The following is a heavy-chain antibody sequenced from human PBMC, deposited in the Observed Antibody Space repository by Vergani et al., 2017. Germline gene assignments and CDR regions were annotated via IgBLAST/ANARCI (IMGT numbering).Heavy chain of an antibody. CDR3: ARSIGYCTSGSCRPYCFDL. J-gene: IGHJ4*02. D-gene: IGHD2-15*01. CDR2: VNFVTGAA. Sequence: QVQLVQSGAAVKKPGASAKVSCTASVYIFKNYYMHWLRLAPGQGFQWMGVVNFVTGAATSPQKFEGRITMTRDTSTATFYMDLSSLKYEDTAIYYCARSIGYCTSGSCRPYCFDLWSQGNLVTVAS. V-gene: IGHV1-46*02. CDR1: VYIFKNYY.